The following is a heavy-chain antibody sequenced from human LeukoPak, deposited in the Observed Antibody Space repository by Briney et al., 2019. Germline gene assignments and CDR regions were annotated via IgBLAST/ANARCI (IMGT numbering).Heavy chain of an antibody. J-gene: IGHJ4*02. V-gene: IGHV3-11*01. Sequence: GGSLRLSCAASGFTFSDYYMSWIRQAPGKGLEWVSYISSSGSTIYYADSVKGRFTVSRDNAKNSLYLQMNSPRAEDTAVYYCARVKTYGRYFDFWGQGTLVTVSS. CDR2: ISSSGSTI. CDR1: GFTFSDYY. D-gene: IGHD3-10*01. CDR3: ARVKTYGRYFDF.